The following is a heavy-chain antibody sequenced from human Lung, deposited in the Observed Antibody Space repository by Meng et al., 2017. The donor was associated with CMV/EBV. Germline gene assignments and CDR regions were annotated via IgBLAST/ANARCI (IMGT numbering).Heavy chain of an antibody. Sequence: GESLKISCAASGFTFSAYAMNWVRQAPGKGLEWVTSISTTSTYIYYADSVKGRFTISRDNAQNSVYLQMNSLSAEDTGVYYCARSGDGMDVWGQGTTVTVSS. D-gene: IGHD3-10*01. V-gene: IGHV3-21*01. J-gene: IGHJ6*02. CDR2: ISTTSTYI. CDR3: ARSGDGMDV. CDR1: GFTFSAYA.